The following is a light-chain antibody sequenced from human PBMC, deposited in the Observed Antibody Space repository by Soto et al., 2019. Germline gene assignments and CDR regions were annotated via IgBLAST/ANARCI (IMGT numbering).Light chain of an antibody. CDR1: SYNVGKNL. Sequence: QSVLTQPPSASGTPGQRVTISCSGGSYNVGKNLVYWYQQRPGTAPKLIIFKNNQRPSGVPDRFPASNSGSSASLAISGLRSEDEADYFCAAWDDSLSAWVFGGGTKLTVL. V-gene: IGLV1-47*01. CDR2: KNN. J-gene: IGLJ3*02. CDR3: AAWDDSLSAWV.